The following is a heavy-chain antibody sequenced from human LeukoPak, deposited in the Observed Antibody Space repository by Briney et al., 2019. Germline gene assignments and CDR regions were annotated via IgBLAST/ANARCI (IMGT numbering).Heavy chain of an antibody. CDR1: GFTFRNYA. Sequence: GRSLRLSCAASGFTFRNYAMHWVRQAPGKGLEWVAVISYDGSNKYYADSVKGRFTISRDNSKNTLYLQMNSLRAEDTAVYYCARGRFRVLFDYWGQGTLVTVSS. CDR2: ISYDGSNK. CDR3: ARGRFRVLFDY. V-gene: IGHV3-30*04. D-gene: IGHD3-10*01. J-gene: IGHJ4*02.